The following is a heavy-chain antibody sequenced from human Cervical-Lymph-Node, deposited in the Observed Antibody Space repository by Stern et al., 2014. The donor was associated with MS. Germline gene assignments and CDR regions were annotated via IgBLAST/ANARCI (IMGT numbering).Heavy chain of an antibody. D-gene: IGHD6-6*01. CDR3: AKGDSSSPLEY. CDR1: GFTFSSYG. J-gene: IGHJ4*02. V-gene: IGHV3-33*06. CDR2: IWDDGSNK. Sequence: VQLVESGGGVVQPGRSLRLSCAASGFTFSSYGIHWVRQTPGKGLEWVAVIWDDGSNKYYADSVKGRFTISRDNSENTAYLQMNSLRVDDTAVYYCAKGDSSSPLEYWGQGTLVTVSS.